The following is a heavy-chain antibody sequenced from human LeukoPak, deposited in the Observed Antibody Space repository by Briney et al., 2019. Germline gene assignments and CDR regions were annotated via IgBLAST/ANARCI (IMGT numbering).Heavy chain of an antibody. CDR3: ARDPEVGANRFDP. V-gene: IGHV4-39*07. J-gene: IGHJ5*02. Sequence: PSETLSLTCTVSGGSISSSTYYWGWIRQPPGKGLEWIGTIYYSGSTHYNPSLKSRVTISVDRSKNQFSLKLSSVTAADTAVYYCARDPEVGANRFDPWGQGTLVTVSS. CDR2: IYYSGST. D-gene: IGHD1-26*01. CDR1: GGSISSSTYY.